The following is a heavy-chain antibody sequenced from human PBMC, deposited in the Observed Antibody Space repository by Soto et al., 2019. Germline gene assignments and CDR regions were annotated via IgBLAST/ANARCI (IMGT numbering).Heavy chain of an antibody. CDR1: GLTFTSYA. J-gene: IGHJ6*02. Sequence: EVQLVESGGGLVQPGGSLRLSCAASGLTFTSYAMTWVRQAPGKGLEWVSGVSASGGNTYYADSVKGRFTISRDNSKNMVFLQMNSLRAEDTGVYYCTNRPRYYDLDVWGQGTAVIVSS. CDR2: VSASGGNT. CDR3: TNRPRYYDLDV. V-gene: IGHV3-23*04.